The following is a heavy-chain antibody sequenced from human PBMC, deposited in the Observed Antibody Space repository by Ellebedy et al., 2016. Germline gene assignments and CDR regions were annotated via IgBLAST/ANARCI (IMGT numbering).Heavy chain of an antibody. D-gene: IGHD3-22*01. Sequence: SETLSLTXTVSGGSISSYYWSWIRQPPGKGLEWIGHIYYSGSTIYNPSLKSRVTISVDTSKNQFSLKLSSVTAADTAVYYCARISTLEYDDKSGYYRWFDAWGQGTLVTVSS. CDR2: IYYSGST. CDR1: GGSISSYY. CDR3: ARISTLEYDDKSGYYRWFDA. V-gene: IGHV4-59*01. J-gene: IGHJ5*02.